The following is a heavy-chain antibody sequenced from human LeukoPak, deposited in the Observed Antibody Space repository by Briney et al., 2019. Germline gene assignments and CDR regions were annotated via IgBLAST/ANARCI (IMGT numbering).Heavy chain of an antibody. Sequence: HGESLQISCKGSGYSFTNYWIGWVRQLPGKGLEWMGIIYPGDSDTRYSPSFQGQVTISADESISNAYLQWSSLKASDTAMYYCARHGLWLYDSSGYYFDNWGQGTLVTVSS. CDR3: ARHGLWLYDSSGYYFDN. CDR1: GYSFTNYW. V-gene: IGHV5-51*01. J-gene: IGHJ4*02. D-gene: IGHD3-22*01. CDR2: IYPGDSDT.